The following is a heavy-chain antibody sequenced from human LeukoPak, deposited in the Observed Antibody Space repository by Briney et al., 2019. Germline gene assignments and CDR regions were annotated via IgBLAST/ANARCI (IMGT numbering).Heavy chain of an antibody. J-gene: IGHJ4*02. D-gene: IGHD6-6*01. Sequence: SETLSLTCTVSGGSISSYYWSWIRQPPGKGLEWIGYIYYSGSTNYNPSLKSRVTISVDTSKNQFSLKLSSVTAADTAVYYCARHPEYSSSGDYWGQGTLVTVSS. V-gene: IGHV4-59*08. CDR2: IYYSGST. CDR1: GGSISSYY. CDR3: ARHPEYSSSGDY.